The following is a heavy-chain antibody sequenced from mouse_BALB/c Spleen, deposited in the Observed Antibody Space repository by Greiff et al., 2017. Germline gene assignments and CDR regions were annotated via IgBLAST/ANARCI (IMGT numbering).Heavy chain of an antibody. CDR1: GYAFTNYL. J-gene: IGHJ4*01. V-gene: IGHV1-54*01. CDR3: ARGGSSRYYYAMDY. Sequence: VQLQESGAELVRPGTSVKVSCKASGYAFTNYLIEWVKQRPGQGLEWIGVINPGSGDTNYNEKFKGKATLTADKSSSTAYMQLSSLTSDDSAVYFCARGGSSRYYYAMDYWGQGTSVTVSS. CDR2: INPGSGDT. D-gene: IGHD1-1*01.